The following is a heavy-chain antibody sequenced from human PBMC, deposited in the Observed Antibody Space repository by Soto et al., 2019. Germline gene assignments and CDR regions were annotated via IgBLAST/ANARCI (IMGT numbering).Heavy chain of an antibody. D-gene: IGHD4-17*01. CDR3: AKVGNPVFITVLFYYGMDV. CDR1: GFTFSSYA. CDR2: ISGSGGST. V-gene: IGHV3-23*01. J-gene: IGHJ6*02. Sequence: GGSLRLSCAASGFTFSSYAMSWVRQAPGKGLEWVSAISGSGGSTYYADSVKGRFTISRDNSKNTLYLQMNSLRAEDTAVYYCAKVGNPVFITVLFYYGMDVWGQGTTVTVSS.